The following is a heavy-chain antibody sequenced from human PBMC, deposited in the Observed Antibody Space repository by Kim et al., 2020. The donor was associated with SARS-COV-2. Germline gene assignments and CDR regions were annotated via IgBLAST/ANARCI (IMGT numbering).Heavy chain of an antibody. J-gene: IGHJ4*02. Sequence: SETLSLTCAVYGGSFSGYYWSWIRQPPGEGLEWIGEINHSGSTNYNPSLKSRVTISVDTSKNQFSLKLSSVTAADTAVYYCASLRLTGYYYYFDYWGQGTLVTVSS. CDR3: ASLRLTGYYYYFDY. CDR2: INHSGST. V-gene: IGHV4-34*01. D-gene: IGHD3-9*01. CDR1: GGSFSGYY.